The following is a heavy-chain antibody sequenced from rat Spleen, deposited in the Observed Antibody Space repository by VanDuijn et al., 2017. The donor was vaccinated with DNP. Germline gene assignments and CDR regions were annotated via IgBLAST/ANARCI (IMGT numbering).Heavy chain of an antibody. Sequence: QVQLKESGPGLVQPSQTLSLTCTVSGFSLTSYGVSWVRQPPGKGLEWIAAMSSGGSSYYNSALKSRLSIRRETSKSQVFLELNSLQTEDSAIYYCTRDYYRRYIYHWAMDAWGQGTSVTVSS. V-gene: IGHV2S12*01. CDR2: MSSGGSS. D-gene: IGHD1-2*01. J-gene: IGHJ4*01. CDR1: GFSLTSYG. CDR3: TRDYYRRYIYHWAMDA.